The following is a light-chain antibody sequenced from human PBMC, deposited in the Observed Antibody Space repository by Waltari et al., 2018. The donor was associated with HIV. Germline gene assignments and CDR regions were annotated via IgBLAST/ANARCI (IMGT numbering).Light chain of an antibody. V-gene: IGKV3-20*01. J-gene: IGKJ2*01. Sequence: EIVLTQSPGTLSLSPGERGTLSCRASQSVSSKNLAWYQQKPVQAPRLLIYGASSRVTGIPDRFSGSGSGTDFTLTISRLEPEDFAVYYCQQYDNSPYTFGQGTKLEIK. CDR2: GAS. CDR3: QQYDNSPYT. CDR1: QSVSSKN.